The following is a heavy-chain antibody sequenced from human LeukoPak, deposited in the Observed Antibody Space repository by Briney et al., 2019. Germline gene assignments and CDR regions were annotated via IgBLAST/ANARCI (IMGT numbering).Heavy chain of an antibody. CDR2: IYYSGST. V-gene: IGHV4-39*07. J-gene: IGHJ4*02. Sequence: SETLSLTCSVSGDSISSSSYYWGWIRQPPGKGLEWIGSIYYSGSTYYNPSLKSRVTISVDTSKNQFSLKLSSVTAADTAVYYCAREPMIQLWLNDYWGQGTLVTVSS. CDR1: GDSISSSSYY. D-gene: IGHD5-18*01. CDR3: AREPMIQLWLNDY.